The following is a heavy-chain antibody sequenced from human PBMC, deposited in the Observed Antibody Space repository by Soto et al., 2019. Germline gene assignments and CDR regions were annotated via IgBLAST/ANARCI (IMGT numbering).Heavy chain of an antibody. Sequence: PGGSLRLSCAASGFSFEDYGMYWVRQAPGKGPECVAFIWFDGSNKYYGDSVKGRFTVSRDNSKNTMYLQMYSLRAEDTGLYYCAREGDSRAPDYWGQGTLVTVSS. CDR3: AREGDSRAPDY. D-gene: IGHD1-26*01. J-gene: IGHJ4*02. CDR1: GFSFEDYG. CDR2: IWFDGSNK. V-gene: IGHV3-33*01.